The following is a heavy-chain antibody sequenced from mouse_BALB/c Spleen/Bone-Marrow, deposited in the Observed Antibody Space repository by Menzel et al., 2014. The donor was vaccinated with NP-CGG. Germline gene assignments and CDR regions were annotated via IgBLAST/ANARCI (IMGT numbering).Heavy chain of an antibody. V-gene: IGHV1S56*01. CDR2: IYPGNVNT. J-gene: IGHJ2*01. CDR3: ARGFTTRGGDC. D-gene: IGHD2-12*01. Sequence: QVQLQQSGPELVKPGASVRISCKASGYTFXSYYIHWVKQRPGQGLEWIGWIYPGNVNTQYNEKFMGKATLTADKSSSTAYMQLSSLTSEDSAVYSCARGFTTRGGDCWGQGTTLTVSS. CDR1: GYTFXSYY.